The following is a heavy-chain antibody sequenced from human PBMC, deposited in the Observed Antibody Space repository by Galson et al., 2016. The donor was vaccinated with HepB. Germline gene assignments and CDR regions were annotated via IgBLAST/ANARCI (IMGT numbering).Heavy chain of an antibody. D-gene: IGHD2/OR15-2a*01. CDR2: IYYTGST. V-gene: IGHV4-39*01. Sequence: SETLSLTCTVSGDSISGRSYFWGWIRQPPGKGLEWIGSIYYTGSTDYNPSLKSRVTISVDTSKNQFSLKLNSVTAADTAVYYCGRRRGGFPDYWGQGTLVTVSS. CDR1: GDSISGRSYF. CDR3: GRRRGGFPDY. J-gene: IGHJ4*02.